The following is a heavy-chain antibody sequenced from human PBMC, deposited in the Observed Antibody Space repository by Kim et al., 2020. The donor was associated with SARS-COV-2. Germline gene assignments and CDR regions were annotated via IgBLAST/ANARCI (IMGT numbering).Heavy chain of an antibody. Sequence: GGSLRLSCAASGFTFSSYSMNWVRQAPGKGLEWVSSISSSSSYIYYADSVKGRFTISRDNAKNSLYLQMNSLRAEDTAVYYCARFMGAPNSANWFDPWGQGTLVTVSS. CDR2: ISSSSSYI. CDR1: GFTFSSYS. D-gene: IGHD1-1*01. CDR3: ARFMGAPNSANWFDP. J-gene: IGHJ5*02. V-gene: IGHV3-21*01.